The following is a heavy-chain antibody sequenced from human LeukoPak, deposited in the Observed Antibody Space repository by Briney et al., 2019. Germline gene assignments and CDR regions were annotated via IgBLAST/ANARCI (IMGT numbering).Heavy chain of an antibody. CDR2: INPNSGGT. CDR1: GYTFTGYY. D-gene: IGHD1-26*01. V-gene: IGHV1-2*02. CDR3: ARAQYSGSYHASDI. J-gene: IGHJ3*02. Sequence: ASVKVSCKASGYTFTGYYMHWVRQAPGQGLEWMGWINPNSGGTNYAQKFQGRVTMTRDTSISTAYMELSRLRSDDTAVYYCARAQYSGSYHASDIWGQGTMVTVSS.